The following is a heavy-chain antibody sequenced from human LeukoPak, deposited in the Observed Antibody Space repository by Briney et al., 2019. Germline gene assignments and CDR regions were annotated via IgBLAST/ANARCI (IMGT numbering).Heavy chain of an antibody. CDR1: GYSISSGYY. J-gene: IGHJ4*02. Sequence: SETLSLTCTVSGYSISSGYYWGWIRQPPGKGLEWIGSIYHSGSTYYNPSLKSRVTISVDTSKNQFSLKLSSVTAADTAMYYCARETSLHIFDSWGQGTLVTVSS. V-gene: IGHV4-38-2*02. CDR2: IYHSGST. CDR3: ARETSLHIFDS. D-gene: IGHD2-21*01.